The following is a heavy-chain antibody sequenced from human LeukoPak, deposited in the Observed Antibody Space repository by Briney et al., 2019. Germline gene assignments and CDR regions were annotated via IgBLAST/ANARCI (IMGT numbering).Heavy chain of an antibody. V-gene: IGHV4-4*07. J-gene: IGHJ4*02. CDR2: IYTSGST. CDR3: ARDRYSSSWYSYFDY. D-gene: IGHD6-13*01. CDR1: GGSISSYY. Sequence: PSETLSLTCTVSGGSISSYYWSWIRQPAGKGLEWIGRIYTSGSTNYNPSLKSRVTMSVDTSKNQFSLKLSSVTAADTAVYYCARDRYSSSWYSYFDYWGQGTLVTVSS.